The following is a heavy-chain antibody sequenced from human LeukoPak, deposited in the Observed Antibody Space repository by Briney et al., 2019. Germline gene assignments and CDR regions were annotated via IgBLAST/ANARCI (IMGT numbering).Heavy chain of an antibody. J-gene: IGHJ4*02. CDR3: AVAPGDY. Sequence: ASVRVSCKASGYTFTSYYMHWVRQAPGQGLEWMGLINPNSGYTFYAQKFQGRVTLTRDTSISTVYMELTTLTSDDTALYYCAVAPGDYWGQGTLVSVSA. CDR1: GYTFTSYY. CDR2: INPNSGYT. V-gene: IGHV1-2*06. D-gene: IGHD2-21*01.